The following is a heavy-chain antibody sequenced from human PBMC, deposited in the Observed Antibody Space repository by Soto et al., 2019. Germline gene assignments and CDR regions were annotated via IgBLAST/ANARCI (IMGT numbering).Heavy chain of an antibody. CDR3: ARDDEYSGNGMDV. J-gene: IGHJ6*02. CDR1: EFTFSNYG. Sequence: QVQLVESGGGVVQPGRSLRLSCAASEFTFSNYGMHWVRQAPGKGLEWVAVILNDGSNRYHADSVKDRFTISRDNSKNTLYLQMNSLRADDTAVNYCARDDEYSGNGMDVWGQGTTVTVS. CDR2: ILNDGSNR. D-gene: IGHD3-10*01. V-gene: IGHV3-33*01.